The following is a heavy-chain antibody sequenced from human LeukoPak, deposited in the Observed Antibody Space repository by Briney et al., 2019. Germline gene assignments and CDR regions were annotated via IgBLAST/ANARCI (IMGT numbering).Heavy chain of an antibody. CDR1: GVTFSSYA. Sequence: ASVKVSCKASGVTFSSYAISWVRQAPGQGLEWMGGIIPIFGTANYAQKFQGRVTITADKSTSTAYMELSSLRSEDTAVYYCASGRGLFGNYNWFDPWGQGTLVTVSS. CDR2: IIPIFGTA. V-gene: IGHV1-69*06. J-gene: IGHJ5*02. CDR3: ASGRGLFGNYNWFDP. D-gene: IGHD4-17*01.